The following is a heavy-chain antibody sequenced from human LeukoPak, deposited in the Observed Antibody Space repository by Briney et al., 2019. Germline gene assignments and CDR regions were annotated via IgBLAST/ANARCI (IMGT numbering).Heavy chain of an antibody. CDR3: AREHIRSGSYELDY. CDR1: GFTFSSYE. CDR2: TSNSGRTV. J-gene: IGHJ4*02. V-gene: IGHV3-48*03. D-gene: IGHD3-10*01. Sequence: GGSLRLSCAASGFTFSSYEINWVRQAPGKGLEWISYTSNSGRTVYYGDSVKGRFTVSRDNTKNSVYLLMNSLRVEDTAVYYCAREHIRSGSYELDYWGQGTLVTVSS.